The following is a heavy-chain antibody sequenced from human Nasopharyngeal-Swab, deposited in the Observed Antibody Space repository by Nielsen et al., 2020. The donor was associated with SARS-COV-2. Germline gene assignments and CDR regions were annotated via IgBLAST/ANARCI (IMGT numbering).Heavy chain of an antibody. V-gene: IGHV3-53*01. CDR1: AFSVSNNY. Sequence: ESPMIPCAASAFSVSNNYMNLVRQAPGKGLEWVSVIHTSGATNYADSVKGRFTISRDNSKNMVYPQMNSLRVEDTAVYYCARAPRMDVWGQGTTVTVSS. J-gene: IGHJ6*02. CDR3: ARAPRMDV. CDR2: IHTSGAT.